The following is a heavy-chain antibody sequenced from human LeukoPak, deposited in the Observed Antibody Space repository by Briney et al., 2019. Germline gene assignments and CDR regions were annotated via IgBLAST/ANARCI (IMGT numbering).Heavy chain of an antibody. D-gene: IGHD6-13*01. CDR3: AKVGYSSSWYRGYFDY. J-gene: IGHJ4*02. V-gene: IGHV3-23*01. CDR1: GFTFSSYA. Sequence: GGSLRLSCAASGFTFSSYAMSWVRQALGKGLEWVSAISGSGGSTYYADSVKGRFTISRDNSKNTLYLQMNSLRAEDTAVYYCAKVGYSSSWYRGYFDYWGQGTLVTVSS. CDR2: ISGSGGST.